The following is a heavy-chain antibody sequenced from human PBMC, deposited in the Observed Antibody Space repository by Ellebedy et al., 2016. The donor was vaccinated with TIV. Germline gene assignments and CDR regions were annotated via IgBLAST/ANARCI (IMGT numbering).Heavy chain of an antibody. V-gene: IGHV3-74*01. CDR3: ARDVDSSGYYTVLY. D-gene: IGHD3-22*01. Sequence: PGGSLRLSCGASGFIFKNFLMYWVRQAPGKGPEWVSRISTDGSTTNYADSVKGRFSVSRDNAKNTLYLQMNSLRAEDTAVYYCARDVDSSGYYTVLYWGQGTLVTVSS. CDR1: GFIFKNFL. CDR2: ISTDGSTT. J-gene: IGHJ4*02.